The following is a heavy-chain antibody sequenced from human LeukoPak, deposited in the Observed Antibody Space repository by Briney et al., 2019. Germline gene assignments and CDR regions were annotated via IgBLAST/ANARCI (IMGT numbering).Heavy chain of an antibody. Sequence: ASVKVSCKASGHTFTSYDFNWVRQATGQRPGWMGWMSPNSGDTGYAQKFQDRVTMTRNTSISTAYMELSSLRSDDTAVYYCARGPPNWGYDYWGPGTLVTVS. CDR1: GHTFTSYD. D-gene: IGHD7-27*01. J-gene: IGHJ4*02. CDR3: ARGPPNWGYDY. V-gene: IGHV1-8*01. CDR2: MSPNSGDT.